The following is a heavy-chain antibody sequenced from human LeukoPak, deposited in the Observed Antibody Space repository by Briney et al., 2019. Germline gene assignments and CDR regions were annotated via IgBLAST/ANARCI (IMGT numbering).Heavy chain of an antibody. D-gene: IGHD3-10*01. CDR2: ISWNSGSI. Sequence: PGRSLRLSCAASGFTFDDYAMHWVRQAPGKGLEWVSGISWNSGSIGNADSVKGRFTISRDNAKNSLYLQMNSLRAEDMALYYCAKDNMVRGVIIGTIDYWGQGTLVTVSS. CDR1: GFTFDDYA. J-gene: IGHJ4*02. CDR3: AKDNMVRGVIIGTIDY. V-gene: IGHV3-9*03.